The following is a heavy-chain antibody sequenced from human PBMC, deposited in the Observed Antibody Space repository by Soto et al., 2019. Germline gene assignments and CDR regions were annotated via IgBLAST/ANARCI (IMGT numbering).Heavy chain of an antibody. V-gene: IGHV3-9*01. CDR1: GFTFENYA. CDR3: AKDKVYSNYEYYVDY. D-gene: IGHD4-4*01. Sequence: EVQLVESGGGLVQPGGSLRLSCAASGFTFENYAMHWVRQAPGKGLEWVSGISWYSGNIGYADSVRGRFTISRDNAKNSLYLQMNNLRPEDTAMYYCAKDKVYSNYEYYVDYWGQGTLVTVSS. J-gene: IGHJ4*02. CDR2: ISWYSGNI.